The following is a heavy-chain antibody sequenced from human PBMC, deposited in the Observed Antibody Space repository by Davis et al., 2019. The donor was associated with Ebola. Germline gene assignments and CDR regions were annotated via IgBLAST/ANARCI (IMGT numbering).Heavy chain of an antibody. D-gene: IGHD3-16*02. J-gene: IGHJ6*02. Sequence: SETLSLTCTVSGDSVSSTKYFWXXIRQSLLPLRLWMGTIYDTGRTYYNPSLKSRVTISVDTSKNQFSLKLRSVTAADTAVYYCAKTPELWGTYRYGMDVWGQGTRVTVSS. CDR2: IYDTGRT. V-gene: IGHV4-39*01. CDR3: AKTPELWGTYRYGMDV. CDR1: GDSVSSTKYF.